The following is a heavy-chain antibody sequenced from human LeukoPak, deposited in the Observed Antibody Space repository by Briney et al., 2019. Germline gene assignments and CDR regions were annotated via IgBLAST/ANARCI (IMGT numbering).Heavy chain of an antibody. CDR3: AAERYDGPCCWFDP. Sequence: SVKVSCKTSGFTFRTSAIQWVRQARGQRLDWIGWPVVGRGETKYAPDLQGRVTITTDMSTSTAYLELSGLRSEDTAVYYCAAERYDGPCCWFDPWGQGTLVTVSS. D-gene: IGHD1-14*01. CDR1: GFTFRTSA. CDR2: PVVGRGET. V-gene: IGHV1-58*02. J-gene: IGHJ5*02.